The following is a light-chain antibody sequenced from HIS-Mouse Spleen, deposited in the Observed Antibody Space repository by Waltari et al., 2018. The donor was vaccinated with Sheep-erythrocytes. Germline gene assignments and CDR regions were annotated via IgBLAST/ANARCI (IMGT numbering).Light chain of an antibody. J-gene: IGKJ2*01. Sequence: AVITKSPLYLHVTLGQPASIPCRSSQSLVHSDGNTYLNWCQQGPGQSPRGLIYKVSHRDSGVPHRFSGSGSGTDFTLKISRVEAEDVGVHYLIQGTHWQYTFDQGTDLE. CDR2: KVS. CDR1: QSLVHSDGNTY. V-gene: IGKV2-30*02. CDR3: IQGTHWQYT.